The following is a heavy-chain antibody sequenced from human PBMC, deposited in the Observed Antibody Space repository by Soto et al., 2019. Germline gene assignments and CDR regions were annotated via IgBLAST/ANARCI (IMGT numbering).Heavy chain of an antibody. CDR3: ATSPYYYDSSGYYLDY. Sequence: PSETLSLTCTVSGGSISSGDYYWSWIRQAPGKGLEWIGYIYYSGSTYYNPSLKSRVTISVDTSKNQFSLKLSSVTAADTAVYYCATSPYYYDSSGYYLDYWGQGTLVTVSS. J-gene: IGHJ4*02. CDR2: IYYSGST. D-gene: IGHD3-22*01. CDR1: GGSISSGDYY. V-gene: IGHV4-30-4*01.